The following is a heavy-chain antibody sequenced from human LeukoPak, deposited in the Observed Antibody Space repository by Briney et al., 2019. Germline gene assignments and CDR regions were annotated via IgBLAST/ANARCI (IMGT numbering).Heavy chain of an antibody. D-gene: IGHD3-10*01. CDR1: GFTFSDYY. CDR3: ARDLDYYGSGSPPGY. V-gene: IGHV3-11*01. J-gene: IGHJ4*02. CDR2: ISSSGSTI. Sequence: GGSLRLSCAASGFTFSDYYMSWIRQAPGKGLEGVSYISSSGSTIYYADSVKGRFTISRDNAKNSLYLQMNSLRAEDTAVYYCARDLDYYGSGSPPGYWGQGPLVTVSS.